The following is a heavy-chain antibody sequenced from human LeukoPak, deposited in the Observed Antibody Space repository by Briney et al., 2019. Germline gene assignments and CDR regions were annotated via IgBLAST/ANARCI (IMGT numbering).Heavy chain of an antibody. CDR1: EFTFSSYA. V-gene: IGHV3-23*01. CDR3: AKQSAGSAAWYSLHYDF. Sequence: HPGGSLRLSCAASEFTFSSYAMTWVRQAPGRGLEWVSSVDGGGGGTYYADSVKGRFTISRDNSKDTLYLQMNGLRAEDTAVYFCAKQSAGSAAWYSLHYDFWGQGTLVTVSS. D-gene: IGHD6-13*01. J-gene: IGHJ4*02. CDR2: VDGGGGGT.